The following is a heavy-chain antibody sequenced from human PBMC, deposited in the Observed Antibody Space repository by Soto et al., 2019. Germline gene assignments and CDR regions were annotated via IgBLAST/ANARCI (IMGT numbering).Heavy chain of an antibody. CDR1: GYTFTSYG. J-gene: IGHJ3*02. CDR2: VSAYNGNT. CDR3: ARVFVHGEGPDAFDI. Sequence: ASVKVSCKASGYTFTSYGISWVRQAPGQGLEWMGSVSAYNGNTNYAQKLQGRVTMTTDTSTSTAYMELRSLRSDDTAVYYCARVFVHGEGPDAFDIWGQGTMVTVSS. V-gene: IGHV1-18*01. D-gene: IGHD2-8*01.